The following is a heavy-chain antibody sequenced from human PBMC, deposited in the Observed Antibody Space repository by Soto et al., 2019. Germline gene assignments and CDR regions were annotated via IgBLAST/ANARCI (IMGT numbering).Heavy chain of an antibody. CDR2: ISSSSSYI. CDR3: ARDPVAYSSSWYVGWFDP. J-gene: IGHJ5*02. V-gene: IGHV3-21*01. Sequence: GGSLRLSCAASGFTFSSYSMSWVRQAPGKGLEWVPSISSSSSYIYYADSVKGRFTISRDNAKNSLYLQMNSLRAEDTAVYYGARDPVAYSSSWYVGWFDPWGQGTLVTVSS. CDR1: GFTFSSYS. D-gene: IGHD6-13*01.